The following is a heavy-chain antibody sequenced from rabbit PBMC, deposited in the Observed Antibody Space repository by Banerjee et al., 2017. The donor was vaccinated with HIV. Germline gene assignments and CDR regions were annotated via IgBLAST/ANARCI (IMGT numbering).Heavy chain of an antibody. D-gene: IGHD4-1*01. V-gene: IGHV1S47*01. J-gene: IGHJ4*01. CDR2: IDPVFGST. CDR3: ATDDSSFFNL. CDR1: GFDFSSYG. Sequence: QEQLVESGGGLVQPGGALKLSCKASGFDFSSYGVSWVRQAPGKGLEWIGYIDPVFGSTYYASWVNGRFTISSHNAQNTLYLQLNSLTAADTATYFCATDDSSFFNLWGPGTLVTVS.